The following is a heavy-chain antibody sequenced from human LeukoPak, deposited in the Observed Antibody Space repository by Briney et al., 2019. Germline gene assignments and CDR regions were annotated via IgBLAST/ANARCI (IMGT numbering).Heavy chain of an antibody. CDR1: GGSVNSGTYY. J-gene: IGHJ2*01. CDR2: IYYSGSA. V-gene: IGHV4-39*07. Sequence: PSETLSLTCTVSGGSVNSGTYYWSWIRQPPGKGLEWIGNIYYSGSAYYNPSLKSRVTMSVDTSKNQFSLKLSSVTAADTAVYYCARDRREDYSGDFDLWGRGTLVTVSS. D-gene: IGHD2-15*01. CDR3: ARDRREDYSGDFDL.